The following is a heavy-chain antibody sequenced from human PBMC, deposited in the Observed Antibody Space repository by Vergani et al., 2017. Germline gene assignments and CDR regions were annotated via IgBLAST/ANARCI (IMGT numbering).Heavy chain of an antibody. Sequence: QVQLVQSGAEVKKPGASVKVSCKVSGYTLTELSMHWVRQAPGQGLEWMGWINPNSGGTNYAQKFQGRVTMTRDTSISTAYMELSRLRSDDTAVYYCARGDSSGWHGIFYWGQGTLVTVSS. D-gene: IGHD6-19*01. CDR1: GYTLTELS. CDR3: ARGDSSGWHGIFY. CDR2: INPNSGGT. V-gene: IGHV1-2*02. J-gene: IGHJ4*02.